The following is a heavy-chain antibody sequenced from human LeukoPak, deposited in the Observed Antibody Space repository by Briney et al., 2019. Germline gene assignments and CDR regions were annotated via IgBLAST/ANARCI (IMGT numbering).Heavy chain of an antibody. CDR1: GGTFSSYA. CDR3: ATRTGYSNFYYYCGMDI. Sequence: GASVKVSCKASGGTFSSYAISWVRQAPGQGLEWMGRIIPILGIANYAQKFQGRVTITADKSTSTAYMELSSLRSEDTAVYYCATRTGYSNFYYYCGMDIWGQGTTVTVSS. J-gene: IGHJ6*02. D-gene: IGHD4-11*01. V-gene: IGHV1-69*04. CDR2: IIPILGIA.